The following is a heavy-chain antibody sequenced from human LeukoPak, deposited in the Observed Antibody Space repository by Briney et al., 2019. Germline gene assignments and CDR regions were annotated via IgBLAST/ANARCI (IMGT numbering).Heavy chain of an antibody. V-gene: IGHV4-59*01. Sequence: SETLSLTCTVSGGSISSYYWSWIRQPPGKGLEWIGYIYYSGSTNYNPSLKSRVTISVDTSKNQFSLKLISVTAADTAVYYCASAVTAMDAEYFQHWGQGTLVTVSS. D-gene: IGHD2-21*02. CDR3: ASAVTAMDAEYFQH. J-gene: IGHJ1*01. CDR1: GGSISSYY. CDR2: IYYSGST.